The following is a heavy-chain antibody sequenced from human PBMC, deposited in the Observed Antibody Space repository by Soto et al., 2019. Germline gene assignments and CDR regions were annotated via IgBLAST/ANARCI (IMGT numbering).Heavy chain of an antibody. CDR3: ARRARTATTNWGAFDV. CDR1: GFTFNTYV. D-gene: IGHD1-1*01. V-gene: IGHV3-23*01. Sequence: GGSLRLSCAASGFTFNTYVMNWVRQAPGKRLEWVSTISYSADKTHYADSVKGRFTISRDNSRDTLFLQMNSLRADDAAVYYCARRARTATTNWGAFDVWGQGTMVTVSS. J-gene: IGHJ3*01. CDR2: ISYSADKT.